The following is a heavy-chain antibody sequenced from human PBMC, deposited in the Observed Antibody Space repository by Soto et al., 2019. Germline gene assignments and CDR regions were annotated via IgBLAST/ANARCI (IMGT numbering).Heavy chain of an antibody. CDR1: GFTVSSNY. CDR2: IYSGGST. V-gene: IGHV3-53*01. D-gene: IGHD2-2*02. Sequence: GGSLRLSCAASGFTVSSNYMSWVRQAPGKGLEWVSVIYSGGSTYYADSVKGRFTISRDNSKNTLYLQMNSLRAEDTAVYYCARWGGLLYRAPQYYFDYWGQGTLVTVSS. J-gene: IGHJ4*02. CDR3: ARWGGLLYRAPQYYFDY.